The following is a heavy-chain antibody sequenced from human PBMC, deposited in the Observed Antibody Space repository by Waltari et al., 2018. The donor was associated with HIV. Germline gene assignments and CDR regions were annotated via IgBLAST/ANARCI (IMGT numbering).Heavy chain of an antibody. J-gene: IGHJ4*02. CDR1: GFTFKNYG. D-gene: IGHD5-18*01. Sequence: LVESGGDVVQPGRSLRLSCSASGFTFKNYGMHCVRQTPGKGLEWVAFVSFDSSDFYYADSVKGRFTVSRDNSKNTLFLQSYSLKSEDTALYYWARAPTTSLSLIQGFWGQGTLVTVSS. CDR3: ARAPTTSLSLIQGF. V-gene: IGHV3-30*03. CDR2: VSFDSSDF.